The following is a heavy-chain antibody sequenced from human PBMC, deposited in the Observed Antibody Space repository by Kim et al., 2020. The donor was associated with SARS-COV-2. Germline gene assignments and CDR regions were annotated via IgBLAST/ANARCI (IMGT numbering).Heavy chain of an antibody. D-gene: IGHD6-19*01. CDR3: ATTTSGWIFDY. CDR2: T. J-gene: IGHJ4*02. Sequence: TCYADSGKGRFTISRDDSKSTLYLQINSLRAEDTAVYYCATTTSGWIFDYWGQGTMVTVSS. V-gene: IGHV3-23*03.